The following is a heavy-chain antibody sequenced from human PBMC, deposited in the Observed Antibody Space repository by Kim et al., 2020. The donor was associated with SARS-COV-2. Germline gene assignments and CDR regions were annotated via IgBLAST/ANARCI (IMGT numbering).Heavy chain of an antibody. Sequence: SETLSLTCTVSGGSISSSSYYWGWIRQPPGKGLEWIGTIYYSGTTYYNPSLKSRVTIFVDTSKNQFSLKLSSVTAADTAVYYCARHIKQLAIDYWGQGTLVTVSS. CDR3: ARHIKQLAIDY. D-gene: IGHD6-6*01. CDR2: IYYSGTT. CDR1: GGSISSSSYY. J-gene: IGHJ4*02. V-gene: IGHV4-39*01.